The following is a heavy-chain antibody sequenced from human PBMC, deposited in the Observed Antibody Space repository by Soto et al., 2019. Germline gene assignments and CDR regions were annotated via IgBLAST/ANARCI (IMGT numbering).Heavy chain of an antibody. V-gene: IGHV4-59*01. J-gene: IGHJ4*02. CDR3: ARATYSSGDLDY. Sequence: PSETLSLTCTVSGGSISSYYWSWIRQPPGKGLEWIGYIYYSGSTNYNPSLKSRVTISVDTSKNQFSLKLSSVTAADTAVYYCARATYSSGDLDYWGQGTQVTV. D-gene: IGHD6-19*01. CDR2: IYYSGST. CDR1: GGSISSYY.